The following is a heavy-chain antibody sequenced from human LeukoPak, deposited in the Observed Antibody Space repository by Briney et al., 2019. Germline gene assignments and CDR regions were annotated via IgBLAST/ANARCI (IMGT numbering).Heavy chain of an antibody. Sequence: SETLSLTCAVYGGSFSGYYWSWIRQPPGKGLEWIGEINHSGSTNYNPSLKSRVTISVDTSKNQFSLKLSSVTAADTAVYYCARGRTYRRMDVWGQGTTDTVSS. V-gene: IGHV4-34*01. J-gene: IGHJ6*02. CDR2: INHSGST. CDR3: ARGRTYRRMDV. CDR1: GGSFSGYY.